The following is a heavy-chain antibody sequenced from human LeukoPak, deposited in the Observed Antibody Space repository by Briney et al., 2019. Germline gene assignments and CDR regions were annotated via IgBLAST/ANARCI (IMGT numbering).Heavy chain of an antibody. CDR3: VREAPGALDY. J-gene: IGHJ4*02. Sequence: SETLSLTCTVSGGSITSDYGAWIRQPAGKGLEWIGRINTSGNTNYNPSLKSRVTMSVDTSKNQFSLKLSSVTAADTAMYYCVREAPGALDYWGQGTLVTVSS. CDR1: GGSITSDY. CDR2: INTSGNT. V-gene: IGHV4-4*07. D-gene: IGHD1-26*01.